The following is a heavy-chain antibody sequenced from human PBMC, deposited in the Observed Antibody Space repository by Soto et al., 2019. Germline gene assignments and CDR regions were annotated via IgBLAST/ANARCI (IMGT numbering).Heavy chain of an antibody. Sequence: PSETLSLTCAVSGGSISSSNWWSWVRQPPGKGLEWIGEIYHSGSTNYNPSLKSRVTISVDKSKNQFSLKLSSVTAADTAVYYCARDRGYSSSWYYYYGMDVWGQGTTVTVS. CDR1: GGSISSSNW. J-gene: IGHJ6*02. CDR2: IYHSGST. V-gene: IGHV4-4*02. CDR3: ARDRGYSSSWYYYYGMDV. D-gene: IGHD6-13*01.